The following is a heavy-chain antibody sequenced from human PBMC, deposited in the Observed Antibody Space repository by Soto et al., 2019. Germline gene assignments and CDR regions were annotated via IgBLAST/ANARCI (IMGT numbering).Heavy chain of an antibody. D-gene: IGHD5-12*01. Sequence: QVQLVQSGAEVKKPGSSVKVSCKASGGTFSSYTISWVRQAPGQGLEWMGRIIPILGIANYAQKFQGRVTITAEKSTSTAYMELSSLRSDDTAVYYCARGTTFNYSGYDYCFDYWGQGTLVTVSS. V-gene: IGHV1-69*02. CDR2: IIPILGIA. J-gene: IGHJ4*02. CDR1: GGTFSSYT. CDR3: ARGTTFNYSGYDYCFDY.